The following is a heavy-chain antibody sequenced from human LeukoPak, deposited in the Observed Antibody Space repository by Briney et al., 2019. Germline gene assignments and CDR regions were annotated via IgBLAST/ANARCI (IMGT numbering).Heavy chain of an antibody. Sequence: GESLKISCKVEGYSFTRYWIGWVRQTPGKGLEWMGIIHPGDSDTKYSPSFQGQVTMSADKSISTAYLQWSSLKASDTAVYYCAKSMEAGYCSSTSCLSYYMDVWGKGATVTVSS. CDR3: AKSMEAGYCSSTSCLSYYMDV. J-gene: IGHJ6*03. CDR1: GYSFTRYW. CDR2: IHPGDSDT. V-gene: IGHV5-51*01. D-gene: IGHD2-2*01.